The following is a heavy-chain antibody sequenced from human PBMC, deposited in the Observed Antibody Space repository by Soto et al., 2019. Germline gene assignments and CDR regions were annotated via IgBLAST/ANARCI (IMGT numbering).Heavy chain of an antibody. Sequence: WETLSLTCAVYGGSFSGYYWSWIRQPPGKGLEWIGEINHSGSTNYNPSLKSRVTISVDTSKNQFSLKLSSVTAADTAVYYCASGRRITMVRGGVGNWFDPWGQGTLVTVSS. CDR1: GGSFSGYY. CDR2: INHSGST. J-gene: IGHJ5*02. V-gene: IGHV4-34*01. CDR3: ASGRRITMVRGGVGNWFDP. D-gene: IGHD3-10*01.